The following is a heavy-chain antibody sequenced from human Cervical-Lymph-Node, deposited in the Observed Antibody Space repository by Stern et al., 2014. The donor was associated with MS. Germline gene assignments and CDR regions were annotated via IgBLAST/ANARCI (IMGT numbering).Heavy chain of an antibody. Sequence: VQLEESGSEVKKPGASVNVSCKASGYTFTSDGISWVRQAPRPGVERMGWITAYNGTTNYAQKLQGRVTMTTDTSTSTAYMELRSLRSDDTAVYYCARGGYGEYGDYWGQGTLVTVSS. J-gene: IGHJ4*02. CDR3: ARGGYGEYGDY. D-gene: IGHD4-17*01. CDR1: GYTFTSDG. V-gene: IGHV1-18*04. CDR2: ITAYNGTT.